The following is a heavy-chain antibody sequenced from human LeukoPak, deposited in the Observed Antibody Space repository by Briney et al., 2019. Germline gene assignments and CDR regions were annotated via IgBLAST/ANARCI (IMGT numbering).Heavy chain of an antibody. CDR2: ISAYNGNT. J-gene: IGHJ6*02. V-gene: IGHV1-18*01. D-gene: IGHD6-19*01. CDR1: GYTFTSYG. CDR3: ARDIAVAGTYYYGMDV. Sequence: ASVKVSCKASGYTFTSYGISWVRQAPGQGLEWMGWISAYNGNTNYAQKLQGRVTMTTDTSTSTAYMELRSLRSDDTAVYYCARDIAVAGTYYYGMDVWGQGTTVTVSS.